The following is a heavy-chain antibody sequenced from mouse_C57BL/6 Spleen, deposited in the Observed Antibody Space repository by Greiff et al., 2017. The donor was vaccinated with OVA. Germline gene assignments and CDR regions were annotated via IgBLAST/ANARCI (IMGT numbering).Heavy chain of an antibody. V-gene: IGHV1-61*01. CDR1: GYTFTSYW. CDR3: AKDLEGAMDY. Sequence: QVQLQQPGAELVRPGSSVKLSCKASGYTFTSYWMDWVKQRPGQGLEWIGNIYPSDSETHYNQKFKDKATLTVDKSSSTAYMQLSSLTSEDSAVYYFAKDLEGAMDYWGQGTSVTVSS. CDR2: IYPSDSET. J-gene: IGHJ4*01.